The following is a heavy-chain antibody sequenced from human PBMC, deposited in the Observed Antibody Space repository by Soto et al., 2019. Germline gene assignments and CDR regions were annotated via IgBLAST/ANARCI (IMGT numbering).Heavy chain of an antibody. CDR1: GFTFSDCS. CDR3: ANCNGHSGNFFFSGPFDY. CDR2: ISHDGSKD. V-gene: IGHV3-30*18. D-gene: IGHD1-26*01. J-gene: IGHJ4*02. Sequence: QVQLVESGGGVVQPGRSLRLSCVASGFTFSDCSMHWVRQAPGKGLEWVAIISHDGSKDYYGDSVKGRFTISRDNSTNTLYLQMNSLRADDTAVYYCANCNGHSGNFFFSGPFDYWGQGTLVTVSS.